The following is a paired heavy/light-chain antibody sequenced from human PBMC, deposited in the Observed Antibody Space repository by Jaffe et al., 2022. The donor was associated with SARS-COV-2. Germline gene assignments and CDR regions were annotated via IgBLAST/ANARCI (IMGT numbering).Heavy chain of an antibody. CDR2: INAGNGNT. Sequence: QVQLVQSGAEVKKPGASVKVSCKASGYTFTSYAMHWVRQAPGQRLEWMGWINAGNGNTKYSQKFQGRVTITRDTSASTAYMELSSLRSEDTAVYYCARGGRKIAAAGIETNNWFDPWGQGTLVTVSS. CDR1: GYTFTSYA. D-gene: IGHD6-13*01. V-gene: IGHV1-3*01. CDR3: ARGGRKIAAAGIETNNWFDP. J-gene: IGHJ5*02.
Light chain of an antibody. CDR2: DDS. CDR3: QVWDSSSDHQGV. J-gene: IGLJ2*01. V-gene: IGLV3-21*02. CDR1: NIGSKS. Sequence: SYVLTQPPSVSVAPGQTARITCGGNNIGSKSVHWYQQKPGQAPVLVVYDDSDRPSGIPERFSGSNSGNTATLTISRVEAGDEADYYCQVWDSSSDHQGVFGGGTKLTVL.